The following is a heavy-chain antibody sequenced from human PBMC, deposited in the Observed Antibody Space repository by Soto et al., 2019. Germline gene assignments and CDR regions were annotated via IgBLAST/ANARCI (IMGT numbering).Heavy chain of an antibody. Sequence: GGSLRLSCAASGFTFSTYTMHLDRQAPGKGLECVSGVLPTGGSTHYADSVKGRFTISRDKPKNTLYLQMNNLRAEDTAVYYCAKDVTPDGYWDFDYWGQGTPVTVSS. CDR2: VLPTGGST. D-gene: IGHD4-17*01. V-gene: IGHV3-23*01. J-gene: IGHJ4*02. CDR1: GFTFSTYT. CDR3: AKDVTPDGYWDFDY.